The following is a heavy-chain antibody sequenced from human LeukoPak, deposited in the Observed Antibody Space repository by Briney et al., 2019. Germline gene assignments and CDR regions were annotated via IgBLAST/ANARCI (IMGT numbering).Heavy chain of an antibody. CDR3: ARGGFVYYGSGSYYYY. CDR2: INHSGST. CDR1: DDSISRDF. Sequence: SETLSLTCTASDDSISRDFWTWIRQPPGKGLEWIGEINHSGSTNYNPSLKSRVTISVDTSKNQFSLKLSSVTAADTAVYYCARGGFVYYGSGSYYYYWGQGTLVTVSS. V-gene: IGHV4-34*01. D-gene: IGHD3-10*01. J-gene: IGHJ4*02.